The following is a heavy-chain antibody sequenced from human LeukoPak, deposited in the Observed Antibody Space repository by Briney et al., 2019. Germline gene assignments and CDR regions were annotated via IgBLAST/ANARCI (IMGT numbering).Heavy chain of an antibody. J-gene: IGHJ4*02. CDR1: GFTFSNYG. CDR3: ARDQALYFSYGDY. V-gene: IGHV3-33*01. CDR2: IFYDGSNK. Sequence: GGSLRLSCAASGFTFSNYGMHRVRQAPGKGLEWLAAIFYDGSNKYYADTVKGRFTISRDNSKNTLYLQVNSLTAEDTAVYYCARDQALYFSYGDYWGQGTLVNVSS. D-gene: IGHD2/OR15-2a*01.